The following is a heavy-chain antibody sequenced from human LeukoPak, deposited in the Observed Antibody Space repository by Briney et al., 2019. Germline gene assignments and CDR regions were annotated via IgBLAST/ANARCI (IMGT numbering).Heavy chain of an antibody. V-gene: IGHV3-48*01. CDR3: ARDIAGATMTPDY. Sequence: GGSLRLSCAASGFTFSSYSMNWVRQAPGKGLEWVSYISSSSSTIYYADSVKGRFTISRDNAKNSLYLQMNSLRAEDTAVYYCARDIAGATMTPDYWGQGTLVTVSS. CDR2: ISSSSSTI. CDR1: GFTFSSYS. J-gene: IGHJ4*02. D-gene: IGHD1-26*01.